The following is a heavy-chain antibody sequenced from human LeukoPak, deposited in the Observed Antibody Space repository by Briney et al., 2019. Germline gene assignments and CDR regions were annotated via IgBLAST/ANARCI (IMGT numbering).Heavy chain of an antibody. V-gene: IGHV1-46*01. Sequence: ASVKVSCTASGNTFIGYWIHWVRQAPGQGLEWMGAINPRGDATIGAQKFQGRVTTTRDTSTSTVYIELSSLRSEDTAVYYCAREGQQLKHFDYWGQGTLVTVSS. D-gene: IGHD1-1*01. CDR2: INPRGDAT. J-gene: IGHJ4*02. CDR3: AREGQQLKHFDY. CDR1: GNTFIGYW.